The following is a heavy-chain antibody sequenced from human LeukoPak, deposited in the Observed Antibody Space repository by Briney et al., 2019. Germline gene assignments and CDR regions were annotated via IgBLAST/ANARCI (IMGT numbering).Heavy chain of an antibody. CDR1: GFTVSSNY. CDR2: IYSGGST. V-gene: IGHV3-66*01. J-gene: IGHJ4*02. Sequence: PGGSLRLSCAASGFTVSSNYMSWVRQAPGKGLEWVSVIYSGGSTYYADSVKGRFTISRDNSKNTLYLQMNSLRAEDTAVYYCARGSTVTRQDNDYWGQGTLVTVSS. D-gene: IGHD4-17*01. CDR3: ARGSTVTRQDNDY.